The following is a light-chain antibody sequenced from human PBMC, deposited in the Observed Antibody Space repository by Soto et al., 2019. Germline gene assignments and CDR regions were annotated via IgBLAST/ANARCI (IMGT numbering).Light chain of an antibody. J-gene: IGLJ2*01. CDR1: SSDVGGYNY. V-gene: IGLV2-8*01. CDR3: SSYAGSNNLL. Sequence: QPVLTQPPSASGSPGQSVTISCTGTSSDVGGYNYVSWYQQHPGKAPKLMIYDVNKRPSGVPDRFSGSKSGNTASLTVSGLQAEDEADYYCSSYAGSNNLLFGGGTKVTVL. CDR2: DVN.